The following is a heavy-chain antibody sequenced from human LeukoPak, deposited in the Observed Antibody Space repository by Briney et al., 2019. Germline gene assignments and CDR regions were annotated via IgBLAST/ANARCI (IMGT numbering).Heavy chain of an antibody. V-gene: IGHV4-31*03. CDR1: GGSISSGGYY. Sequence: SETLSLTCTVSGGSISSGGYYWSWIRQHPGKGLEWIGYVYYGGSTYYNPSLKSRVTISVHTSKNQCFLKLSSVTAAEPAVYYCARVSDYYGSGSYYRGFDYWGQGTLVTVSP. CDR3: ARVSDYYGSGSYYRGFDY. CDR2: VYYGGST. J-gene: IGHJ4*02. D-gene: IGHD3-10*01.